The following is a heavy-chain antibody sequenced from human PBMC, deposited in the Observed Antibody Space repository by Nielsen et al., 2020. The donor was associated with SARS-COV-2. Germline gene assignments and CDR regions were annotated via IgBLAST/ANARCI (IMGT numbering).Heavy chain of an antibody. CDR3: AKELEVCCHYMDV. CDR1: GLALSAYG. Sequence: GESLKISCTASGLALSAYGMDWVRQVPGRGLEWLAHIRMSDGATQYADSVRGRFTISRDNAKNSLYLQMNSLRDEDTAVYFCAKELEVCCHYMDVWGKGTTVTVSS. D-gene: IGHD5/OR15-5a*01. J-gene: IGHJ6*03. CDR2: IRMSDGAT. V-gene: IGHV3-48*02.